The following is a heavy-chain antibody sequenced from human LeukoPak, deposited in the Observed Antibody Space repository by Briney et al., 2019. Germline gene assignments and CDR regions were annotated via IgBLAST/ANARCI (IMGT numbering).Heavy chain of an antibody. Sequence: SVKVSCKASVGTLSSDAISWVRQAPGHGLEWMGRIIPIFGTAQYAQKIQGTVTITTDESTSTAYMELSSLRSEDTAVYYCARSARPFGSYSYFQHWGQGTLVTVSS. CDR2: IIPIFGTA. V-gene: IGHV1-69*05. D-gene: IGHD1-26*01. J-gene: IGHJ1*01. CDR1: VGTLSSDA. CDR3: ARSARPFGSYSYFQH.